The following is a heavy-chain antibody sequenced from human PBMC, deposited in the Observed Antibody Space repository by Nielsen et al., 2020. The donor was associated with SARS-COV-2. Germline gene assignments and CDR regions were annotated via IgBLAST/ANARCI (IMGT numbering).Heavy chain of an antibody. V-gene: IGHV4-61*01. CDR2: IFYRGNT. CDR1: GGSISSGSHY. D-gene: IGHD1-20*01. CDR3: ATGSGITGTRHSNWFDP. Sequence: SETLSLSCIVSGGSISSGSHYWSWIRQPPGKGLEWIGYIFYRGNTNYNPSLKSRVTISVDTSKNQFSLKLNSVTAADTAVYYCATGSGITGTRHSNWFDPWGQGTLVTVSS. J-gene: IGHJ5*02.